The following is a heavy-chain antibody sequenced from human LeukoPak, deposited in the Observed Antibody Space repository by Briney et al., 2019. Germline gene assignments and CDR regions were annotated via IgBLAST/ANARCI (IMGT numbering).Heavy chain of an antibody. J-gene: IGHJ4*02. CDR3: ARDRRRGRYPIHFSFDY. V-gene: IGHV1-2*02. CDR2: IHPNSGGR. CDR1: GYTFTDYY. Sequence: ASVKVSCKASGYTFTDYYIHWVRQAPGQGLEWMGWIHPNSGGRNYAQKFQGRVTMTRDTSISTAYMELSRLTSDDTTVYFCARDRRRGRYPIHFSFDYWGQGPLVTSSS. D-gene: IGHD1-26*01.